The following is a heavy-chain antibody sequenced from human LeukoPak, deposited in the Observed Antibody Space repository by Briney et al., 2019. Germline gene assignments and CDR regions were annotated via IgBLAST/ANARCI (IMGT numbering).Heavy chain of an antibody. J-gene: IGHJ6*02. V-gene: IGHV3-21*01. CDR1: GFTFSSYS. CDR2: ISSSSSYI. Sequence: PGGSLRLSCAASGFTFSSYSMNWVRQAPGKGLEWVSSISSSSSYIYYADSVKGRFTISRDNAKNSLYLQMNSLRAEDTAVYYCARDPRGSGWYVNYYGMDVWGQGTTVTVSS. CDR3: ARDPRGSGWYVNYYGMDV. D-gene: IGHD6-19*01.